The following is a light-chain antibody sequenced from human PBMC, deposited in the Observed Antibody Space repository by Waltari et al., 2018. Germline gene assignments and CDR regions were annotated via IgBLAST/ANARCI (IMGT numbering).Light chain of an antibody. Sequence: QSMLPQPPSASGPPGQWVTLSCSGGSSNTGTTTVNWYQQLPGTAPKLRIYSNNQRPSGVPDRFSGSKSGTSASLAISGLQSEDEAIYYCAAWDDSLIGPVFGGGTRLTVL. V-gene: IGLV1-44*01. CDR2: SNN. J-gene: IGLJ3*02. CDR1: SSNTGTTT. CDR3: AAWDDSLIGPV.